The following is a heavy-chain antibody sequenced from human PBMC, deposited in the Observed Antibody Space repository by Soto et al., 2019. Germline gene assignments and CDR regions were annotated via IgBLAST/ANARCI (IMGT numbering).Heavy chain of an antibody. CDR3: ATLPAAMYFYGSDV. CDR2: ILHSGST. D-gene: IGHD2-2*01. Sequence: QLQLRESGPGLVKPSETLSLTCSVSGGSVSISTYYWSWVRRTPGKGLEWLGSILHSGSTYYNPSLKSRLTLSLETSEDQFSLNLSSVTATDTGVYHCATLPAAMYFYGSDVWGPGTTVTVSS. CDR1: GGSVSISTYY. J-gene: IGHJ6*02. V-gene: IGHV4-39*01.